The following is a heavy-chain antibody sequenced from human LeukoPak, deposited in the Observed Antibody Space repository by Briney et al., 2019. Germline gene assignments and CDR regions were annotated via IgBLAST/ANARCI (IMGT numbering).Heavy chain of an antibody. Sequence: SETLSLTCTVSGGSISSYYWSWIRQPPGKGLEWIGYISYSGSTNYNPSLKSRVTISLDTSKNHFSLKPSSVTAADTAVYYCARAVPAALYVDSWGQGTLVTVSS. J-gene: IGHJ4*02. D-gene: IGHD2-2*01. CDR3: ARAVPAALYVDS. V-gene: IGHV4-59*01. CDR1: GGSISSYY. CDR2: ISYSGST.